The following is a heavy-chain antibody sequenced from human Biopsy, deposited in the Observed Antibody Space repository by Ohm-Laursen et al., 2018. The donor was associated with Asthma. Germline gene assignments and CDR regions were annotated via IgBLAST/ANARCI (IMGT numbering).Heavy chain of an antibody. D-gene: IGHD6-13*01. CDR1: GGSINSSTW. Sequence: PGTLSLTCTVSGGSINSSTWWSWVRQPPGKGLEWIGEFFHTGSTNYSPSLESRVTVSADTSKNQFSLKLTSVTAADTAVYYCVRGSSSWHHGPFHYYYGLDVWGQGTTATVSS. V-gene: IGHV4-4*03. CDR3: VRGSSSWHHGPFHYYYGLDV. J-gene: IGHJ6*02. CDR2: FFHTGST.